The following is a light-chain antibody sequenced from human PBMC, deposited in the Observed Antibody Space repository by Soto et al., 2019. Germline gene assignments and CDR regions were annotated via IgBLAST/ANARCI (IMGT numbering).Light chain of an antibody. CDR1: SSDVGGYND. Sequence: QSALTQPASVSGSPGQSITISCTGTSSDVGGYNDVSWYQQHPGKAPKLMSYEVRNPPSGLSNRFSGSKSGNTASLTISGLQAEDEADYYCSSYTSSSTLVFGGGTKLTVL. J-gene: IGLJ2*01. V-gene: IGLV2-14*01. CDR3: SSYTSSSTLV. CDR2: EVR.